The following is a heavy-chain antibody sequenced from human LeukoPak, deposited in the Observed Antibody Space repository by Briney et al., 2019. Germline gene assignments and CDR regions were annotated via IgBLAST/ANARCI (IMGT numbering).Heavy chain of an antibody. CDR3: ARERWDYSIDY. V-gene: IGHV3-48*01. Sequence: GGSLRLSCAASGFTFSSYSKNWVRQAPGKGPEWVSYISSSGTTIYYADSVKGRFTISRDSAKNSLYLQMNSLRAEDTAVYYCARERWDYSIDYWGQGTLVTVSS. J-gene: IGHJ4*02. CDR1: GFTFSSYS. D-gene: IGHD4-11*01. CDR2: ISSSGTTI.